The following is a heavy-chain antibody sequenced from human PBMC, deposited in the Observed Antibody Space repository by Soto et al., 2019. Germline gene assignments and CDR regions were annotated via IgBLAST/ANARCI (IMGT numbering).Heavy chain of an antibody. Sequence: GGCLRLSCAASGFTFSSYAMSWVRQAPGKGLEWVSAISGSGGSTYYADSVKGRFTISRDNSKNTLYLQMNSLRAEDTAVYYCAKDADSSGWSASFGKYYYYGMDVWGQGTTVTVSS. V-gene: IGHV3-23*01. CDR3: AKDADSSGWSASFGKYYYYGMDV. J-gene: IGHJ6*02. D-gene: IGHD6-19*01. CDR2: ISGSGGST. CDR1: GFTFSSYA.